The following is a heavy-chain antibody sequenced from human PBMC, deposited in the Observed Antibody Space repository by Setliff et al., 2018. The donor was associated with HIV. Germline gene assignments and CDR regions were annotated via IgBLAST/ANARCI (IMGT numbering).Heavy chain of an antibody. J-gene: IGHJ4*02. Sequence: WASVKVSCKASGYTFTGYYMHWVRQAPGQGLEWMGRINPNSGGTNYAQKFQGRVTMTRDTSISTAYMELSRLRSDDTAVYYCARDYSGYDLVSGFWGQGTLVTVSS. D-gene: IGHD5-12*01. V-gene: IGHV1-2*06. CDR3: ARDYSGYDLVSGF. CDR1: GYTFTGYY. CDR2: INPNSGGT.